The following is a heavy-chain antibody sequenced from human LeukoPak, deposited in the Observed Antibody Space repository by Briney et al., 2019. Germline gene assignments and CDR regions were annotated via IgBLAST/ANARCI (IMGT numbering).Heavy chain of an antibody. CDR2: MNPNSGNT. CDR3: ARYTVTFDAFDI. D-gene: IGHD4-17*01. Sequence: ASVKVSCKASGYTFTSYDINWVRQATGQGLEWMGWMNPNSGNTGYAQKFQGRVTMTRNTSISTAYMELSSLRSEDTAVYYCARYTVTFDAFDIWGQGTMVTVSS. J-gene: IGHJ3*02. CDR1: GYTFTSYD. V-gene: IGHV1-8*01.